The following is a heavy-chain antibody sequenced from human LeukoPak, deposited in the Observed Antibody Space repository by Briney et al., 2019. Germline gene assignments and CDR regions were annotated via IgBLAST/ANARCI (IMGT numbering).Heavy chain of an antibody. CDR3: ARLKAVAGTAYYFDY. CDR2: ISNDGSKK. Sequence: GGSLRLSCAASGFTFSSYAMHWVRQAPGKGLDWVTVISNDGSKKSYADSVKGRFIISRDNSKNTLYLQMNSLRADDTALYYCARLKAVAGTAYYFDYWGQGTLVTVSS. V-gene: IGHV3-30*01. D-gene: IGHD6-19*01. J-gene: IGHJ4*02. CDR1: GFTFSSYA.